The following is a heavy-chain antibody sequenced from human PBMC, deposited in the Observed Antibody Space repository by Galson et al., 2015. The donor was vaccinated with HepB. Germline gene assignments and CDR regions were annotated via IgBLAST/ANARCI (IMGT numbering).Heavy chain of an antibody. D-gene: IGHD4-17*01. J-gene: IGHJ4*02. CDR3: ARDRGENGDYVFDY. V-gene: IGHV3-21*01. CDR2: ISSSSSYI. Sequence: SLRLSCAASGFTFSSYSMNWVRQAPGKGLEWVSSISSSSSYIYYADSVKGRFTISRDNAKNSLYLQMNSLRAEDTAVYYCARDRGENGDYVFDYWGQGTLVTVSS. CDR1: GFTFSSYS.